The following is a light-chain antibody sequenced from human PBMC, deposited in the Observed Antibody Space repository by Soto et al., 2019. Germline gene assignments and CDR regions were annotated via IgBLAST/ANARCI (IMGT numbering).Light chain of an antibody. CDR2: EVT. V-gene: IGLV2-14*01. J-gene: IGLJ1*01. CDR3: SSYTISNTLPFV. Sequence: QSAHTQPASVSGSPGQSITISCTGTRRDVGGYNYVSWYQQYPGKSPNLLIYEVTHRPSGVSNRFSGSKSGNTASLTISRLQAEDEADYYCSSYTISNTLPFVFGTGTKVTVL. CDR1: RRDVGGYNY.